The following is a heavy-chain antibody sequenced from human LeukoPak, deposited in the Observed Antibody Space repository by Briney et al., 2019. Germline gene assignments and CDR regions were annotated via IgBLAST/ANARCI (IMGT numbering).Heavy chain of an antibody. Sequence: SVKVSCKASGGTFSSYAISWVRQAPGLGLEWMGRIIPIFGTANYSQKLQVRVTITTDESTSTAYMELSSLRSEDTAVYYCARGRGYDPSLFDYWGQGTLVTVSS. J-gene: IGHJ4*01. D-gene: IGHD5-12*01. CDR2: IIPIFGTA. CDR3: ARGRGYDPSLFDY. V-gene: IGHV1-69*05. CDR1: GGTFSSYA.